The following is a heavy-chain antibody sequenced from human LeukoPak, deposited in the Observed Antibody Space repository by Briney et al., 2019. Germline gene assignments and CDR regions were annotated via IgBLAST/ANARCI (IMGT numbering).Heavy chain of an antibody. D-gene: IGHD2-21*02. V-gene: IGHV4-38-2*02. CDR3: ARDLVTSTYNWFDP. Sequence: PSETLSLTCVVSRFSISSGYYWGWIRQPPGKGLEWIGSVYHSGSTSYNPSLKSRLTISVDTSKNQFSLKLSSVTAADTAIYYCARDLVTSTYNWFDPWGRGTLVTVSP. CDR1: RFSISSGYY. J-gene: IGHJ5*02. CDR2: VYHSGST.